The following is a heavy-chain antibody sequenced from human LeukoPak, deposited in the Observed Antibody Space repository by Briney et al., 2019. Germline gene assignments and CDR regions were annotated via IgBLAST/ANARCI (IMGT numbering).Heavy chain of an antibody. D-gene: IGHD3-22*01. V-gene: IGHV3-33*01. CDR3: AGYDSSGYYYSVSAFDI. CDR2: IWYDGSNK. J-gene: IGHJ3*02. CDR1: GFTFSSYG. Sequence: GGSLRLSCAASGFTFSSYGMHWVRQAPGKGLEWVAVIWYDGSNKYYADSAKGRFTISRDNSKNTLYLQMNSLRAEDTAVYYCAGYDSSGYYYSVSAFDIWGQGTMVTVSS.